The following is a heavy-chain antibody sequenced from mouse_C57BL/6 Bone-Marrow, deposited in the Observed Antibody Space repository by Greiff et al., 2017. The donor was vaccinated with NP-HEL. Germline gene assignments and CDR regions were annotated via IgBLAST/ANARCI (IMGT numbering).Heavy chain of an antibody. Sequence: QVQLQQSGAELVKPGASVKISCKASGYEFSTYWMNWVKQRPGQGLEWIGQIYPGDGDTNYNGKFKDKATLTADKSSSTAYMQLGSLTSEDSAVYFCSRGAYWGQGTLVTVSA. CDR1: GYEFSTYW. CDR3: SRGAY. J-gene: IGHJ3*01. V-gene: IGHV1-80*01. CDR2: IYPGDGDT.